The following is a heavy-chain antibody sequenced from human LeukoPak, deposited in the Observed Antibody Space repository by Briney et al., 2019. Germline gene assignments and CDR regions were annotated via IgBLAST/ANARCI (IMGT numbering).Heavy chain of an antibody. CDR3: ARGWGILTN. Sequence: SQTLSLTCAVSGASTSSGGDSWSWVRQPPGKGLEWIGYMYHSGTTHYNPSLKSRVTISGDGSKNQFSLRLKSVTAADTAVYYCARGWGILTNWGQGTLVTVSS. CDR1: GASTSSGGDS. D-gene: IGHD3-9*01. CDR2: MYHSGTT. J-gene: IGHJ4*02. V-gene: IGHV4-30-2*01.